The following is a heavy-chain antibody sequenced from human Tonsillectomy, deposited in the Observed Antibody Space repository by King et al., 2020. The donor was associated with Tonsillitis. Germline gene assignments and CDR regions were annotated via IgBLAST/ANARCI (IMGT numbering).Heavy chain of an antibody. Sequence: VQLVESGGGLVQPGGSLRLSCAASGFIFRSYAMSWVRQTPGKGLEWVSAISASGGSTYYADSVKGRFTISRENSKNKLYLQMNRLRAEDTAVYYCAKDPPLYYYDSSGYNWGQGTLVTVSS. D-gene: IGHD3-22*01. CDR1: GFIFRSYA. CDR3: AKDPPLYYYDSSGYN. J-gene: IGHJ4*02. V-gene: IGHV3-23*04. CDR2: ISASGGST.